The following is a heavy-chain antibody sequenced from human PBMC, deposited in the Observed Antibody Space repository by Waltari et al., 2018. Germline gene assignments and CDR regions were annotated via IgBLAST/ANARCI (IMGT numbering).Heavy chain of an antibody. CDR3: ARDYCGGDCYSEDAFDI. J-gene: IGHJ3*02. CDR2: ISRSGGRT. D-gene: IGHD2-21*01. CDR1: GYTFTSYY. V-gene: IGHV1-46*01. Sequence: QVQLVQSGAEVKKPGASVKVSCKASGYTFTSYYMHWVRQAPGQGLEWMGIISRSGGRTSYAQKFKGRVTMTRDTSTSTVYMELSSLRSEDTAVYYCARDYCGGDCYSEDAFDIWGQGTMVTVSS.